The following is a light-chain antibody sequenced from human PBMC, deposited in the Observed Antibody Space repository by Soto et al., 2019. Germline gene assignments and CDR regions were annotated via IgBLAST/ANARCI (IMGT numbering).Light chain of an antibody. CDR1: QNIYSN. CDR2: RAS. J-gene: IGKJ1*01. CDR3: QQYHNLWS. Sequence: IALTQSPATVSVSPGDRVTLSCWASQNIYSNLGWYQQRPGQAPRLIIYRASASPTGIPARFSGSGSGTEFTLTIRSLQSEDFATYYCQQYHNLWSFGRGTKVEIK. V-gene: IGKV3-15*01.